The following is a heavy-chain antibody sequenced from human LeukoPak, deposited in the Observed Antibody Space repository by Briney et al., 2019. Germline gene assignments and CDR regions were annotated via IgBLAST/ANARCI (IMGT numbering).Heavy chain of an antibody. Sequence: SETLSLTCTVSGGSINSGDYYWHWLRQPPGTGLEWIGYIYYSGNTYYNPSLKTRVTISVDTSKNQFSLKLSSVTAADTAVYYCARRGKWLQLFDPWGQGTLVTVSS. CDR1: GGSINSGDYY. CDR3: ARRGKWLQLFDP. J-gene: IGHJ5*02. V-gene: IGHV4-30-4*08. D-gene: IGHD3-22*01. CDR2: IYYSGNT.